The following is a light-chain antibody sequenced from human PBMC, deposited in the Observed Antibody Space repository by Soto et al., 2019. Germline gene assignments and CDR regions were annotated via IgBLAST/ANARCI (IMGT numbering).Light chain of an antibody. Sequence: EIVLTQSPGTLSLSPGERATLSCRASQSVSSSYLAWYQQKPGQAPRLLIYGASSRATGIPDRFSGSGSGTDFTLTISRQEPEDFAVYYCHQYDKSPWTFGQGTKVEIK. CDR1: QSVSSSY. CDR3: HQYDKSPWT. CDR2: GAS. J-gene: IGKJ1*01. V-gene: IGKV3-20*01.